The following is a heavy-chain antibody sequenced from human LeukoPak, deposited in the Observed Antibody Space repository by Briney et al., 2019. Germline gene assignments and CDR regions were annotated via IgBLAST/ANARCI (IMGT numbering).Heavy chain of an antibody. J-gene: IGHJ4*02. D-gene: IGHD4-17*01. CDR2: ISSNGGST. CDR3: ARDNGDAFDY. V-gene: IGHV3-64*04. CDR1: GFTFSSYA. Sequence: GGSLRLSCSASGFTFSSYATHWVRQAPGKGLEYVSAISSNGGSTYYADSVKGRFTISRDNAKNSLYLQMNSLRAEDTAVYYCARDNGDAFDYWGQGTLVTVSS.